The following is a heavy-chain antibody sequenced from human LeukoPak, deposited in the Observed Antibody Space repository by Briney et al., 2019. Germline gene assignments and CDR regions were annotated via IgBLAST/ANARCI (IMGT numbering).Heavy chain of an antibody. V-gene: IGHV3-53*01. D-gene: IGHD6-13*01. J-gene: IGHJ6*02. Sequence: GGSLRLSCAASGFTVSSNYMSWVRQAPGKGLEWVSVIYSGGSTYYADSVKGRFTISRDNSKNTLYLQMNSLRAEDTAVYYCARAYSRSGMDVWGQGTTVTVSS. CDR1: GFTVSSNY. CDR3: ARAYSRSGMDV. CDR2: IYSGGST.